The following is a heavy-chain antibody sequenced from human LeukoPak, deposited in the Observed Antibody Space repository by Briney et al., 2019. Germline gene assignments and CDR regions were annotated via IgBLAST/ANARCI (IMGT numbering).Heavy chain of an antibody. Sequence: PGGSLRLSCAASGFTFSAYTMNWVRQAPGKGLEWVSYISSTGNTIYYADSVRGRFTISRDSAKNSLSLQMDSLRDEDTAVYYCASSPGGNYYGSGDYYNWGQGTLVAVSS. CDR3: ASSPGGNYYGSGDYYN. V-gene: IGHV3-48*02. CDR2: ISSTGNTI. J-gene: IGHJ4*02. D-gene: IGHD3-10*01. CDR1: GFTFSAYT.